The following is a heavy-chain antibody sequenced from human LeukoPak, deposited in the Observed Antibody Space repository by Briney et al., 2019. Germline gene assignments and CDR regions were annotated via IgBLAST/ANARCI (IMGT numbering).Heavy chain of an antibody. Sequence: SETLSLTCGVSGGSISSTNWWSWVRQPPGQGLEWIGEISLTGRTNYNPSLKSRVTFSVDTSKNQFSLKLNSVTAADTAVYYCARGGDYGDLRYFDYWGQGTLVTVSS. CDR3: ARGGDYGDLRYFDY. J-gene: IGHJ4*02. CDR1: GGSISSTNW. V-gene: IGHV4-4*02. D-gene: IGHD4-17*01. CDR2: ISLTGRT.